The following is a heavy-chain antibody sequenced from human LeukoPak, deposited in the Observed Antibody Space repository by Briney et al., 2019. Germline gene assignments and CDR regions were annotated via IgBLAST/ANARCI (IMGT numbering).Heavy chain of an antibody. CDR2: INPKSGDT. J-gene: IGHJ6*02. CDR3: ARLPDAYGDYEGFDYYGMDV. D-gene: IGHD4-17*01. Sequence: ASVKVSCKGSGYTFTDYYMHWVRQAPGQGPEWMGWINPKSGDTDYAQKFQGRVNMTRDTSISAAYMELSRLRSDDTAVYYCARLPDAYGDYEGFDYYGMDVWGQGTTVTVSS. CDR1: GYTFTDYY. V-gene: IGHV1-2*02.